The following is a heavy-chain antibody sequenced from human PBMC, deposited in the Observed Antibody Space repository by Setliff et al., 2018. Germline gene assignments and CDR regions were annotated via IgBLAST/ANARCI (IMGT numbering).Heavy chain of an antibody. J-gene: IGHJ4*02. Sequence: SETLSLTCAVSGGSISSGDYSWSWIRQPPGKGLEWIGYIYHSGSTYYNPSLKSRVTMSVDRSKNQFSLKLSSVTAADTAVYYCARIGDGYGSGGSFHNAPFDYWGQGMLVTVSS. V-gene: IGHV4-30-2*01. CDR2: IYHSGST. CDR3: ARIGDGYGSGGSFHNAPFDY. CDR1: GGSISSGDYS. D-gene: IGHD3-10*01.